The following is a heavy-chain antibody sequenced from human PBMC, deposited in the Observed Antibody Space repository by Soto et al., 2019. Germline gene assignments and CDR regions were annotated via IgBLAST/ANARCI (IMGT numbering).Heavy chain of an antibody. V-gene: IGHV3-21*06. Sequence: PGGSLRLSCVASGFTFSAYSMSWVRQAPGQGLEWVSSITSSSTYIYYTRSVEGRFTISRDDAKNSLHPQMNSLRAEDTAVYYCARDLLEGYGHARQPDYWGQGTLVTVSS. J-gene: IGHJ4*02. CDR2: ITSSSTYI. CDR1: GFTFSAYS. D-gene: IGHD5-18*01. CDR3: ARDLLEGYGHARQPDY.